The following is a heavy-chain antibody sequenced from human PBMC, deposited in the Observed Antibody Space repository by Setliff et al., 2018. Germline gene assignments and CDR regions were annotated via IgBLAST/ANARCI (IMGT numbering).Heavy chain of an antibody. V-gene: IGHV3-30*02. CDR2: IRYDGTNK. CDR3: ARDPFGNPVFDP. D-gene: IGHD3-10*01. Sequence: PGGSLRLSCAASGFTFTSYHMHWVRQAPGKGLEWVAFIRYDGTNKYYADSAKGRFVISRDNSKNTLYLQMNSLRAEDTAVYYCARDPFGNPVFDPWGQGTLVTVSS. CDR1: GFTFTSYH. J-gene: IGHJ5*02.